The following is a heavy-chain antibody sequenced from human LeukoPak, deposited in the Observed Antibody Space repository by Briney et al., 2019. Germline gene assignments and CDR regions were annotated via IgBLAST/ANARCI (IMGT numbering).Heavy chain of an antibody. V-gene: IGHV5-51*01. CDR1: GYSFTSYW. J-gene: IGHJ5*02. D-gene: IGHD3-22*01. CDR2: IYPGDSDT. CDR3: ARRHYYDSSGPNWFDP. Sequence: GGSLKISCKGSGYSFTSYWVGWVRQMPGKGLEWMGIIYPGDSDTRYSPSFQGQVTISADKSISTAYLQWSSLKASDTAMYYCARRHYYDSSGPNWFDPWGQGTLVTVSS.